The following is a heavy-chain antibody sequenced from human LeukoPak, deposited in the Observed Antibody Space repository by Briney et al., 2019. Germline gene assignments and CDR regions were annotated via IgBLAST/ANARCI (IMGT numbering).Heavy chain of an antibody. CDR3: ARDRAAGIFDY. V-gene: IGHV4-59*01. CDR1: GGSISRYY. D-gene: IGHD6-13*01. CDR2: IYNIGST. J-gene: IGHJ4*02. Sequence: KPSGPLSLTCTVSGGSISRYYWSWIRQPPGKGREGIVYIYNIGSTNYNPSLTSRVTISVDTSKTQISLKVTSVTAADTAVYYCARDRAAGIFDYWGQGTPVTVSS.